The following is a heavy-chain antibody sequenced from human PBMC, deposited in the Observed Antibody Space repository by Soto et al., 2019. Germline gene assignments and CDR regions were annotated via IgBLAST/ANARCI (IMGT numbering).Heavy chain of an antibody. CDR1: GFTFSDYS. CDR3: ARDALDRQYCSSTTCYFNWFDP. Sequence: GGSLRLSCAASGFTFSDYSMKWVRQAPGKGLEWIAYINNGGDSIFYADSVKGRFTISRDNAKSSVYLQMNSLRAEDTAVYYCARDALDRQYCSSTTCYFNWFDPWGKGSLVTVSS. D-gene: IGHD2-2*01. V-gene: IGHV3-48*04. CDR2: INNGGDSI. J-gene: IGHJ5*02.